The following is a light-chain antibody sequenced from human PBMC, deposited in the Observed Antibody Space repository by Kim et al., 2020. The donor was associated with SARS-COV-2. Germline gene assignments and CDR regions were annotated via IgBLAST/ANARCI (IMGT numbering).Light chain of an antibody. CDR3: QQSYSTLSYT. J-gene: IGKJ2*01. V-gene: IGKV1-39*01. Sequence: ASVGDRVTITCRASQSISSYLNWYQQKPGKAPKLLIYAASRLQSGVPSRFSGSGSGTDFTLTISSLQPEDFATYYCQQSYSTLSYTFGQGTKLEI. CDR2: AAS. CDR1: QSISSY.